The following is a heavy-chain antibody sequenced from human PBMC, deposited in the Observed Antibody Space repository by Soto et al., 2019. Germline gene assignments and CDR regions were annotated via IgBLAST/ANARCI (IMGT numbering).Heavy chain of an antibody. CDR3: ARDPSSSYYDFDY. Sequence: PGGSLRLSCAASGFTFSSHAIHWVRQAPGKGLEWVAVIWYDGSNKYYADSVKGRFTISRDNSKNTVYLQMDSLRAEDTAVYYCARDPSSSYYDFDYWGQGALVTVSS. CDR1: GFTFSSHA. J-gene: IGHJ4*02. D-gene: IGHD6-13*01. V-gene: IGHV3-33*01. CDR2: IWYDGSNK.